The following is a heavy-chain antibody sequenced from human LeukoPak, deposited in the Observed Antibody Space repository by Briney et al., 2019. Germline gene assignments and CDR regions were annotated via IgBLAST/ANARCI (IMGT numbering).Heavy chain of an antibody. Sequence: PSETLSLTCAVYGGSFSGYYWSWIRQPPGKGLEWIGEINHSGSTNYNPSLKSRVTISVDTSKNQFSLKLSSVTAADTAVYYCARGEYYDGSGYSSLYWYFDLWGRGTLVTVSS. V-gene: IGHV4-34*01. J-gene: IGHJ2*01. D-gene: IGHD3-22*01. CDR1: GGSFSGYY. CDR3: ARGEYYDGSGYSSLYWYFDL. CDR2: INHSGST.